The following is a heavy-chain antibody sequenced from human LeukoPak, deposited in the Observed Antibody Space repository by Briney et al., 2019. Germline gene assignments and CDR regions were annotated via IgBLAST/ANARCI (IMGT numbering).Heavy chain of an antibody. CDR2: INSNGGST. Sequence: GGSLRLSCSASGFTFSTSAMHWVRQAPGKRLEYVSSINSNGGSTYQADSVKGRFTISRDNPKNTLYLQMSSLRDEDTAVYYCVKDGPGVYDYWGQGTLVTVSS. CDR3: VKDGPGVYDY. CDR1: GFTFSTSA. D-gene: IGHD1-14*01. V-gene: IGHV3-64D*09. J-gene: IGHJ4*02.